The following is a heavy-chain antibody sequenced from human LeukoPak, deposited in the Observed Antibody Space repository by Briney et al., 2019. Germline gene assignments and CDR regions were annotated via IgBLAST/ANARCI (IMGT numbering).Heavy chain of an antibody. J-gene: IGHJ4*02. V-gene: IGHV4-34*01. Sequence: SETLSLTCAVYGWSFSGYYWSWIRQPPGKGLEWIGEINHSGSTNYNPSLKSRVTISVDTSKNQCSLKLSSVTAADTAVYYCASGAYSSIFFDYWGQGTLVTVSS. D-gene: IGHD6-13*01. CDR2: INHSGST. CDR1: GWSFSGYY. CDR3: ASGAYSSIFFDY.